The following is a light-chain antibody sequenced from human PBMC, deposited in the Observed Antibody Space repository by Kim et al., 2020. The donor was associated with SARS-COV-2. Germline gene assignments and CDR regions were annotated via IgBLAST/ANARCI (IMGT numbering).Light chain of an antibody. Sequence: QSALTQPASVSGSPGQSITISCTRTTSDVGGYNYVSWYQQHPGKAPKLLIFDATYRPSGVSPRFSGSRSANTASLTISGLQAEDEADYYCTSYTNNGYPNWVFGGGTQLTVL. V-gene: IGLV2-14*01. J-gene: IGLJ3*02. CDR3: TSYTNNGYPNWV. CDR1: TSDVGGYNY. CDR2: DAT.